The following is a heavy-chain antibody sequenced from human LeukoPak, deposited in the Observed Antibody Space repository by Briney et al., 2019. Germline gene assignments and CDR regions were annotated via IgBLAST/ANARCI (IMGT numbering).Heavy chain of an antibody. J-gene: IGHJ4*02. V-gene: IGHV1-18*01. Sequence: ASVKVSCKASGYSFTNYGISWVRQAPGQGLEWMGWISAYNGNTNYAQKFQGRVTMTTDISTSTAYMELRSLRSDDTAVFYWARNGAESGRGGEVGYFDYWGKGTLVTVSS. CDR3: ARNGAESGRGGEVGYFDY. CDR2: ISAYNGNT. CDR1: GYSFTNYG. D-gene: IGHD3-16*01.